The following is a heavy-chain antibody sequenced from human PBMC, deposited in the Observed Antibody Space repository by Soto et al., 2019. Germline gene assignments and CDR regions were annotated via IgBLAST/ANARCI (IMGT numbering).Heavy chain of an antibody. CDR1: GGSFNNYV. CDR3: ARYWNAGTLYGAFDI. J-gene: IGHJ3*02. CDR2: IIPNYETA. V-gene: IGHV1-69*06. D-gene: IGHD4-17*01. Sequence: QVQLVQSGAEVRKPGSSVKVSCEASGGSFNNYVISWLRQAPGQGLKWMGGIIPNYETANYAQKFRGRLTITADRATNTAYMELNSLRPQDTATYYCARYWNAGTLYGAFDIWGQGTTVSVS.